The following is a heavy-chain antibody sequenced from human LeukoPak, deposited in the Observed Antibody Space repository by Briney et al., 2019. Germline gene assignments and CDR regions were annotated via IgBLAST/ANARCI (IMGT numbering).Heavy chain of an antibody. Sequence: ASVKVSCKASGGTFSSYAISWVRQAPGQGLEWMGGIIPIFGTANYAQKFQGRVTITTDESTSTAYMELSSLRSEDTAVYYCAKEGLRCYDSSGYYCGSFDYWGXGTLVTVSS. CDR2: IIPIFGTA. CDR1: GGTFSSYA. D-gene: IGHD3-22*01. CDR3: AKEGLRCYDSSGYYCGSFDY. J-gene: IGHJ4*02. V-gene: IGHV1-69*05.